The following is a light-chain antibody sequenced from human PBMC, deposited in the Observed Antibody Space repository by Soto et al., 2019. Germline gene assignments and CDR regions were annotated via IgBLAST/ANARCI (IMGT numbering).Light chain of an antibody. Sequence: EIVMTQSPATLSVSLGERATLSCRASQSVSSRLAWYQQKPGQAPRLLIYGASTRATGTPARFSGSGSGTEFTLTISSLESEDFAVYYCQQYNIWPPVTFGPGTKGDIK. CDR2: GAS. CDR3: QQYNIWPPVT. V-gene: IGKV3-15*01. CDR1: QSVSSR. J-gene: IGKJ3*01.